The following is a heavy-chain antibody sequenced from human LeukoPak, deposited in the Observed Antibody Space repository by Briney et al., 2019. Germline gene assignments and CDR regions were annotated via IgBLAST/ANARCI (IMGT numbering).Heavy chain of an antibody. D-gene: IGHD3-9*01. CDR3: ARHVTLETYYDILTGYRDAFDI. Sequence: PSETLSLTCTVSGGSISSYYWSWLRQPPGKGLEWIGYIYYSGSTNYNPSLKSRVTISVDTSKNQFSLKLSSVTAADTAVYYCARHVTLETYYDILTGYRDAFDIWGQGTMVTVSS. CDR1: GGSISSYY. J-gene: IGHJ3*02. V-gene: IGHV4-59*08. CDR2: IYYSGST.